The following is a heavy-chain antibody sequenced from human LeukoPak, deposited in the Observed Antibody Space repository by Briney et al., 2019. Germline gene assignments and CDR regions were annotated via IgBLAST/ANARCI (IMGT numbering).Heavy chain of an antibody. CDR3: AKLKTYYDFWSCYYMDY. D-gene: IGHD3-3*01. J-gene: IGHJ4*02. V-gene: IGHV3-20*04. Sequence: GGTLSLTCAASGFTFDDYGMCWGRQAQRNGLELVSGINWYSGSTGNADTLKGRFTSSRDNSKNSLYLQMNRLRAEDTALYYCAKLKTYYDFWSCYYMDYWGQGTLVTVSS. CDR2: INWYSGST. CDR1: GFTFDDYG.